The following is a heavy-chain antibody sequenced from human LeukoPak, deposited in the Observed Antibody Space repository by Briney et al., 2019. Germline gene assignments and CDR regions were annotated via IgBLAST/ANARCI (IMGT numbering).Heavy chain of an antibody. D-gene: IGHD3-9*01. CDR2: ITGSGGNT. V-gene: IGHV3-23*01. CDR1: GFTFSNYD. J-gene: IGHJ4*02. CDR3: AKWGDYDVLTGYYVSDY. Sequence: GGSLRLSCAASGFTFSNYDMSWDRQAPGKGLEWVSAITGSGGNTYYADSVKGRFTISRDNSKNTVFLQMNSLRAEDTAVYYCAKWGDYDVLTGYYVSDYWGQGTRVTVSS.